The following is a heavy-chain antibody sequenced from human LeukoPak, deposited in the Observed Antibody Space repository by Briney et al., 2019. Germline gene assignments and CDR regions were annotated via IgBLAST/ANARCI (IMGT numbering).Heavy chain of an antibody. D-gene: IGHD3-22*01. V-gene: IGHV4-59*01. CDR1: GGSISSYY. J-gene: IGHJ6*02. CDR3: ARGDQYYYDSSGYSGYYGMDV. Sequence: SETLSLTRTVSGGSISSYYWSWIRQPPGKGLEWIGYIYYSGSTNYNPSLKSRVSISVDTFKSKFSLKLSSVTAADTAVYYCARGDQYYYDSSGYSGYYGMDVWGQGTTVTVSS. CDR2: IYYSGST.